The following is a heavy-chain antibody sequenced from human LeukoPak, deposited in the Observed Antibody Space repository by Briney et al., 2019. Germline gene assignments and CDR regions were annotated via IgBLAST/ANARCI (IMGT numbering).Heavy chain of an antibody. CDR3: APGCCTSTSGLADY. V-gene: IGHV3-23*01. D-gene: IGHD2-2*01. CDR2: ISGSGGST. J-gene: IGHJ4*02. Sequence: GGSLRLSCAASGFTFSSYAMSWVRQAPGKGLEWVSAISGSGGSTYYADSVKGRFTISRDNSKNTLYLQMNSLRAEDTAVYYWAPGCCTSTSGLADYWGQGTLVTVSS. CDR1: GFTFSSYA.